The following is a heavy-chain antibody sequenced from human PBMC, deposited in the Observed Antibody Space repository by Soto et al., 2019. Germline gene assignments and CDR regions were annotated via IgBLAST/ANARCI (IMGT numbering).Heavy chain of an antibody. CDR1: GFTFSNYW. V-gene: IGHV3-7*01. CDR2: INEDGSEK. CDR3: ARDLFDY. Sequence: EVQLVESGGGLVQPGGSLRLSCAASGFTFSNYWMNWVRQAPGKGLEWVANINEDGSEKYYVDSAKGRFTISRNNAKNSLYLQMSSVRADDTAVYYCARDLFDYWGHGTLVTVSS. J-gene: IGHJ4*01.